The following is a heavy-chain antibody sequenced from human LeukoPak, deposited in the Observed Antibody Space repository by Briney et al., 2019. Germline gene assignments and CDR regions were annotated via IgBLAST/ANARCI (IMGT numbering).Heavy chain of an antibody. V-gene: IGHV4-39*07. D-gene: IGHD6-19*01. CDR2: IYYSGST. CDR3: ARVTRLRYYSSGSNNWFDP. CDR1: GDSISSSSSY. Sequence: SETLSLTCTVSGDSISSSSSYWGWIRQPPGEGLEWIGSIYYSGSTNYNPSLKSRVTISVGTSKNQFSLKLSSVTAADTAVYYCARVTRLRYYSSGSNNWFDPWGQGTLVTVSS. J-gene: IGHJ5*02.